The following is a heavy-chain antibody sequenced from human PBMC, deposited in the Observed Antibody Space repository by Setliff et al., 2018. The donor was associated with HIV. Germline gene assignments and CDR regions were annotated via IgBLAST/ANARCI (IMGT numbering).Heavy chain of an antibody. J-gene: IGHJ5*02. V-gene: IGHV2-5*02. CDR3: AHRGYSDSFDP. D-gene: IGHD2-2*02. Sequence: SGPTLVNPTQTLTLTCTFSGFSLSTYGLSVAWIRQPPGKAPEWLALVYWDDDKRYSPSLRSRLTITKDTSKNQLVLTMTNMEPDDTATYYCAHRGYSDSFDPWGQGTLVTVS. CDR2: VYWDDDK. CDR1: GFSLSTYGLS.